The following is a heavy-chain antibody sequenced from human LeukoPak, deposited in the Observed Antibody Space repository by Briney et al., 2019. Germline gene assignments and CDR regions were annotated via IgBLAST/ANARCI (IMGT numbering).Heavy chain of an antibody. V-gene: IGHV4-38-2*02. CDR2: IYHSGST. D-gene: IGHD1-26*01. CDR3: ASALTKGELLPFDY. CDR1: GYSISSGYY. J-gene: IGHJ4*02. Sequence: SETLSLTCTVSGYSISSGYYWGWIRQPPGKGLEWIGSIYHSGSTYYNPSLKSRVTISVDTSKNQFSLKLSSVTAADTAVYYCASALTKGELLPFDYWGQGTLVAVSS.